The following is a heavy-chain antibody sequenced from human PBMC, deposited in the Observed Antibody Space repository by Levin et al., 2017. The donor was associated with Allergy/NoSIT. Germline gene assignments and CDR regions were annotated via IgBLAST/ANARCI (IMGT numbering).Heavy chain of an antibody. D-gene: IGHD5-18*01. CDR1: GFTFSSYW. J-gene: IGHJ3*02. Sequence: GGSLRLSCAASGFTFSSYWMHWVRQAPGKGLVWVSRINSDGSSTSYADSVKGRFTISRDNAKNTLYLQMNSLRAEDTAVYYCARSQSAWGTAMVLDAFDSWGQGTMVTVSS. CDR3: ARSQSAWGTAMVLDAFDS. V-gene: IGHV3-74*01. CDR2: INSDGSST.